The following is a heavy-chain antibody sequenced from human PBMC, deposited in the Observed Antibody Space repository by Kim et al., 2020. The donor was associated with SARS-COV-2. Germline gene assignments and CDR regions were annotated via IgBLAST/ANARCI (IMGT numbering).Heavy chain of an antibody. V-gene: IGHV4-59*01. CDR1: GGSTIISYY. Sequence: SETLSLTCTVSGGSTIISYYWSWIRQPPGKGLEWIGYISYSGSTNYNPSLKSRITISVDTSKNQFSLKLSSVTAADTAVYYCVRGSGWYAYWGQGTLVTVSS. J-gene: IGHJ4*02. D-gene: IGHD6-19*01. CDR2: ISYSGST. CDR3: VRGSGWYAY.